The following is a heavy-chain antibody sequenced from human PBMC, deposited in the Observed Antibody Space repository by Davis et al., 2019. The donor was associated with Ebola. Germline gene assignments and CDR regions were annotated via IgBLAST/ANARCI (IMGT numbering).Heavy chain of an antibody. D-gene: IGHD2-15*01. CDR2: ISSIGSTI. CDR3: ARTVVVVAATQYYYYYGMDV. V-gene: IGHV3-11*01. CDR1: GFTFSAYY. Sequence: GGSLRPSCSAPGFTFSAYYISWTRQAPGKGLAWASYISSIGSTIYYADSVKGRFTISRENAKNSLYLQMNSLQAEDTAVYYCARTVVVVAATQYYYYYGMDVWGQGTTVTVSS. J-gene: IGHJ6*02.